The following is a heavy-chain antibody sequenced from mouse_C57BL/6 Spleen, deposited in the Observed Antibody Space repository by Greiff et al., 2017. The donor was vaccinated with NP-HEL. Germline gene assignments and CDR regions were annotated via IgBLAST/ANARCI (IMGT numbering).Heavy chain of an antibody. CDR2: ISDGGSYT. V-gene: IGHV5-4*01. Sequence: EVQLVESGGGLVKPGGSLKLSCAASGFTFSSYAMSWVRQTPEKRLEWVATISDGGSYTYYPDNVKGRFTISRDNAKNNLYLQMSHLKSEDTAMYYCARDGSNYLAWFAYWGQGTLVTVSA. D-gene: IGHD2-5*01. CDR1: GFTFSSYA. CDR3: ARDGSNYLAWFAY. J-gene: IGHJ3*01.